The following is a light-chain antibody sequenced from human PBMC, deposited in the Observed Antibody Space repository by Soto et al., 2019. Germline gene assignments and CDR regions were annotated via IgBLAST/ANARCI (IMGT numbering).Light chain of an antibody. CDR2: ENF. CDR3: QSYDSNDRGI. J-gene: IGLJ2*01. CDR1: SGSIASNY. Sequence: NFMLTQPDSVSESPGKTVTISCTRSSGSIASNYVQWYQQRPGSAPTTVISENFKRPSGVTDRFSGSIDSSSNSASLIISGLKTEDEADYYCQSYDSNDRGIFGGGTKLTVL. V-gene: IGLV6-57*04.